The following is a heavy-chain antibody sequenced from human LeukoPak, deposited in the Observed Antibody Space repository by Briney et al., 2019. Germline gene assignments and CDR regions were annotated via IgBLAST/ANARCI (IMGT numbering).Heavy chain of an antibody. D-gene: IGHD1-26*01. CDR1: GGTFSSYA. CDR3: ARGAHHGTDFDY. J-gene: IGHJ4*02. V-gene: IGHV1-69*13. Sequence: SVKVSCKASGGTFSSYAISWVRQAPGQGLEWMGGIIPIFGTANYAQKFQGRVTITADESTSTPYMELSSLRSEDTAVYYCARGAHHGTDFDYWGQGTLVTVSS. CDR2: IIPIFGTA.